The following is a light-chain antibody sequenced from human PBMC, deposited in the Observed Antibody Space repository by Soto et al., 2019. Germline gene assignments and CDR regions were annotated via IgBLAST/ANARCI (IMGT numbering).Light chain of an antibody. CDR1: QSISSW. J-gene: IGKJ1*01. CDR2: KAS. CDR3: QQYNSYPWT. Sequence: DLQIAHSPSPPSASVGDRVTHPCRASQSISSWLAWYQQKPGKAPKLLIYKASSLESGVPSRFSGSGSGTEFTLTISSLQPDDFATYYCQQYNSYPWTFGQGTKVDIK. V-gene: IGKV1-5*03.